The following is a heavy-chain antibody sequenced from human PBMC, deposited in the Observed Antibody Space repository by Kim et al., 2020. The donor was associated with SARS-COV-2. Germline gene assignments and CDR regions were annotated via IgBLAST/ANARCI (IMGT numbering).Heavy chain of an antibody. D-gene: IGHD3-22*01. CDR1: GFTFSSYA. CDR3: VKGYYDSSGYYGDSFDY. V-gene: IGHV3-64D*09. Sequence: GGSLRLSCSASGFTFSSYAMHWVRQAPGKGLEYVSGISSNGGSTYYADSVKGRFTISRDNSKNTLYLQMSSLRAEDTAVYYCVKGYYDSSGYYGDSFDYWGQGTLVTVSS. CDR2: ISSNGGST. J-gene: IGHJ4*02.